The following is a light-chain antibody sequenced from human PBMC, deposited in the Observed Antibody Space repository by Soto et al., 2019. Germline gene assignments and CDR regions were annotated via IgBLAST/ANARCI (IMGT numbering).Light chain of an antibody. CDR2: SAS. CDR3: QQYNNWPLT. V-gene: IGKV3-15*01. Sequence: ETVMTQSPATLSASPGESATLSCRASQSVNSDLAWYQQIPGQAPRLLIYSASTGATGGPARFSGSGSGTEFTLTISSLQSEDSAIYYCQQYNNWPLTFGGGTKVDIK. J-gene: IGKJ4*01. CDR1: QSVNSD.